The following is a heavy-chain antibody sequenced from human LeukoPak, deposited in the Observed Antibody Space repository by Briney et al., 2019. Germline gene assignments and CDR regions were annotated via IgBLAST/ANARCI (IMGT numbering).Heavy chain of an antibody. D-gene: IGHD5-18*01. V-gene: IGHV4-4*02. Sequence: GSLRLSCAASGFTFSRYNMNWVRQPPGKGLEWIGEIYHSGSTNYNPSLKSRVTISVDKSKNQFSLKLSSVTAADTAVYYCARGYTAMVVLDYWGQGTLVTVSS. CDR2: IYHSGST. CDR1: GFTFSRYNM. CDR3: ARGYTAMVVLDY. J-gene: IGHJ4*02.